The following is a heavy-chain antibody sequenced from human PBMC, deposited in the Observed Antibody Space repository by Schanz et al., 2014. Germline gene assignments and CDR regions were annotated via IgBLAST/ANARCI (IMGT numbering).Heavy chain of an antibody. CDR1: GFTFSTFA. CDR3: VKDSFFAFDY. J-gene: IGHJ4*02. CDR2: VSRSTPDI. V-gene: IGHV3-48*01. Sequence: EVQLVESGGDLVQPGGSLRLSCSASGFTFSTFAMHWVRQAPGKGLEWVSYVSRSTPDIYYADSVKGRFTMSRDNAKISVFLQMNSLRAEDTAVYYCVKDSFFAFDYWGQGTLVTVSS. D-gene: IGHD3-3*01.